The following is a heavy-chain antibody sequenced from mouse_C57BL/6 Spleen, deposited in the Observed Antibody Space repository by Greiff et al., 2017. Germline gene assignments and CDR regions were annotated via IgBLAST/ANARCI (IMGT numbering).Heavy chain of an antibody. V-gene: IGHV1-52*01. CDR3: ARADYYGSSPRYFDV. CDR1: GYTFTSYW. D-gene: IGHD1-1*01. J-gene: IGHJ1*03. Sequence: QVQLQQPGAELVRPGSSVKLSCKASGYTFTSYWMHWVKQRPIQGLEWIGNIDPSDSETHYNQKFKDKATLTVDKSSSTAYMQLSSLTSEDSAVYYCARADYYGSSPRYFDVWGTGTTVTVSS. CDR2: IDPSDSET.